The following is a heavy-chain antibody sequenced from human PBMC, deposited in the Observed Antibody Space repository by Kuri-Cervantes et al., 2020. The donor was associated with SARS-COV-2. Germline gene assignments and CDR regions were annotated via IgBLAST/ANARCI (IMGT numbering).Heavy chain of an antibody. CDR2: IYYSGST. CDR3: ARGNGAVATSGYWYFDL. D-gene: IGHD6-19*01. J-gene: IGHJ2*01. Sequence: GSLRLSCTVSGGSISSSSYYWGWIRQPPGKGLEWIGSIYYSGSTNYNPSLKSRVTISVDTSKNQFSLKLSSVTAADTAMYFCARGNGAVATSGYWYFDLWGRGTLVTVSS. CDR1: GGSISSSSYY. V-gene: IGHV4-39*07.